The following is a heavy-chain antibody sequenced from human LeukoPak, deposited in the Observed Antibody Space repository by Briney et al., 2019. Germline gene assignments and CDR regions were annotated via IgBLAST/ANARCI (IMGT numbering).Heavy chain of an antibody. CDR2: ISGSNSYI. Sequence: GGSLRLSRAASGFTFSSYTMHWIRQAPGKGLEWVSSISGSNSYIFYADSVKGRFTVSRDNAKDSLYLQMNSLRAEDTAAYYCARALTTLTYEGYWGQGTLVTVSS. D-gene: IGHD1-1*01. V-gene: IGHV3-21*01. J-gene: IGHJ4*02. CDR3: ARALTTLTYEGY. CDR1: GFTFSSYT.